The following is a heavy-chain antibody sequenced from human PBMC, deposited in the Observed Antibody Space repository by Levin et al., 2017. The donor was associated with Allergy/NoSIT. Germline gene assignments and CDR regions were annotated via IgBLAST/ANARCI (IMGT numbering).Heavy chain of an antibody. CDR1: GYTFTSYY. CDR2: INPSGGSA. V-gene: IGHV1-46*01. J-gene: IGHJ6*02. D-gene: IGHD5-18*01. CDR3: ARRGSSYGNYDGMDV. Sequence: ASVKVSCKASGYTFTSYYMHWVRQAPGQGLEWMGIINPSGGSATYAQKFQGSVTMTRDTSTSTVYMELSSLRSEDTGVYYGARRGSSYGNYDGMDVWGQGTTVTVSS.